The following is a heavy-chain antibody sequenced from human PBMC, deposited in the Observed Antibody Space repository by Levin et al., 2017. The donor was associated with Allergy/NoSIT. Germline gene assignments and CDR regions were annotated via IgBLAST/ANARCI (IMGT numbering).Heavy chain of an antibody. V-gene: IGHV3-73*01. Sequence: GGSLRLSCAASGFTFSGSAMHWVRQASGKGLEWVGRIRSKANSYATAYAASVKGRFTISRDDSKNTAYLQMNSLKTEDTAVYYCTRHEWAQGVIGVDYWGQGTLVTVSS. CDR3: TRHEWAQGVIGVDY. J-gene: IGHJ4*02. D-gene: IGHD3-10*01. CDR2: IRSKANSYAT. CDR1: GFTFSGSA.